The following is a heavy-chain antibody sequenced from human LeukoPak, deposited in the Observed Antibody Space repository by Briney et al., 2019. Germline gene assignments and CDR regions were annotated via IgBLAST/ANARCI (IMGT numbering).Heavy chain of an antibody. CDR2: INHSGST. Sequence: SETLSLTCAVYGGSFSGYYWSWIRQPPGKGLEWIGEINHSGSTNYNPSLKSRVTISVDTSKNQFSLKLSSVTAADTAVYYCARGRNPLGYCSGGSCYYTWFDPWGQETLVTVSS. J-gene: IGHJ5*02. V-gene: IGHV4-34*01. CDR1: GGSFSGYY. D-gene: IGHD2-15*01. CDR3: ARGRNPLGYCSGGSCYYTWFDP.